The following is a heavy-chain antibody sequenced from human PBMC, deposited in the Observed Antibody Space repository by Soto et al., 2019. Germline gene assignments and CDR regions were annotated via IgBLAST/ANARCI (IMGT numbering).Heavy chain of an antibody. CDR2: TYYRSTWNT. V-gene: IGHV6-1*01. CDR3: ARLTGNSWLDY. CDR1: GDSVSSTTVA. D-gene: IGHD6-13*01. Sequence: QVQLQQSGPGLVKPSQTLSVTCAISGDSVSSTTVAWNWIRQSPSRGLEWLGRTYYRSTWNTEYAVSLESRMTITTDTSKNHFSLQLNSVTPEDTATYYCARLTGNSWLDYWGQGTQVTVSS. J-gene: IGHJ4*02.